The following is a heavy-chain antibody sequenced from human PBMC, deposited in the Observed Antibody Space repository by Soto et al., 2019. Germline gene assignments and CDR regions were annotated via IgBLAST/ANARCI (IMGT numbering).Heavy chain of an antibody. J-gene: IGHJ3*02. D-gene: IGHD3-3*01. CDR2: IKQDGSEK. CDR3: ARDQDDSSDAFDI. CDR1: GITFSNYW. V-gene: IGHV3-7*01. Sequence: EVHLVESGGGLVQPGGSLRLSCAASGITFSNYWMTWVRQAPGKGLEWVANIKQDGSEKYYVDSVKGRFTISRDNAKNPLYLQMKSLRAEDTAVYYCARDQDDSSDAFDIWGQGTMVTVS.